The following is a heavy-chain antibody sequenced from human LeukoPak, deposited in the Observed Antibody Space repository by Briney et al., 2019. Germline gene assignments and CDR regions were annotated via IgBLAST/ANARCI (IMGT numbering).Heavy chain of an antibody. J-gene: IGHJ4*02. D-gene: IGHD1-1*01. CDR1: GGSFSGYY. CDR2: INHSGST. V-gene: IGHV4-34*01. Sequence: PSETLSLTCAVYGGSFSGYYWSWIRQPPGKGLEWIGEINHSGSTNYNPSLKSRVTISVDTSKNQSSLKLSSVTAADTAVYYCARGDNWNDRGVYYFDYWGQGTLVTVSS. CDR3: ARGDNWNDRGVYYFDY.